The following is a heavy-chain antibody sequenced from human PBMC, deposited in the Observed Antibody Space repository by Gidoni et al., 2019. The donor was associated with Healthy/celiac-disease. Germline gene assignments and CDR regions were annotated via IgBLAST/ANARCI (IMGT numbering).Heavy chain of an antibody. Sequence: QVQLQESGPGLVKPSETLSLTCTVPGGSISSSYWSWIRQPPGKGLEWIGYIYYSGSTNYNPPLKSRVTISVDTSKNQFSLKLSSVTAADTAVYYCARSAFSMVRGVIADFDYWGQGTLVTVSS. CDR3: ARSAFSMVRGVIADFDY. J-gene: IGHJ4*02. CDR1: GGSISSSY. V-gene: IGHV4-59*01. D-gene: IGHD3-10*01. CDR2: IYYSGST.